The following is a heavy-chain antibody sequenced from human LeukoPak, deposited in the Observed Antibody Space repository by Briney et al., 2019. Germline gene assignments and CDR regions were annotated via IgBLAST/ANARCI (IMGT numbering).Heavy chain of an antibody. Sequence: PSETLSLTCAVYGGSFSGDYWSWIRQPPGKGLEWIGEINHSGSTNYNPSLKSRVTISVDTSKNQFSLKLSSVTAADTAVYYCARGVVLRYFDWLKRSNWFDPWGQGTLVTVSS. J-gene: IGHJ5*02. CDR1: GGSFSGDY. D-gene: IGHD3-9*01. V-gene: IGHV4-34*01. CDR2: INHSGST. CDR3: ARGVVLRYFDWLKRSNWFDP.